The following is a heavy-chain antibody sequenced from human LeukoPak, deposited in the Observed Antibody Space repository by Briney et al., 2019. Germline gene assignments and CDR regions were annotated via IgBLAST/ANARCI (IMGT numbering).Heavy chain of an antibody. V-gene: IGHV3-21*01. CDR2: INNGGIYT. D-gene: IGHD2-15*01. J-gene: IGHJ4*02. Sequence: GGSLRLSCAASGFSFSDYSINWIRQAPDKGLEWVSSINNGGIYTYYADSVKGRFTISRDNAKNSLYLQINSLTAEDTAVYYCARGWWNSGFDYWGQGILVTVSS. CDR3: ARGWWNSGFDY. CDR1: GFSFSDYS.